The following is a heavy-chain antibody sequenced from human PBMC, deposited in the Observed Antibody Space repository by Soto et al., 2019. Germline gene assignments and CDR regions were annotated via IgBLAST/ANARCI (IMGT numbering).Heavy chain of an antibody. CDR2: IVVGSGNT. Sequence: SVKVSCKASGFTFTSSAVQWVRQARGQRLEWIGWIVVGSGNTNYAQKFQERVTITRDMSTSTAYMELSSLRSEDAAVYYCAADTEGYCSGGSCYQYYGMDVWG. J-gene: IGHJ6*02. CDR1: GFTFTSSA. CDR3: AADTEGYCSGGSCYQYYGMDV. D-gene: IGHD2-15*01. V-gene: IGHV1-58*01.